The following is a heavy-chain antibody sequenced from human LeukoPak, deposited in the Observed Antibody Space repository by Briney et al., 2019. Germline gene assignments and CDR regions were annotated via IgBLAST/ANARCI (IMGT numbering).Heavy chain of an antibody. D-gene: IGHD4/OR15-4a*01. Sequence: PGGSLRLSCAASGFTFSSYWMSWVRQAPGKGLEWVANIKQDGSEKYYADSVKGRFTISRDNSKNTLYLQMNSLRAEDTAVYYCANGAKRLAGWFDPWGQGTLVTVSS. V-gene: IGHV3-7*01. CDR2: IKQDGSEK. J-gene: IGHJ5*02. CDR3: ANGAKRLAGWFDP. CDR1: GFTFSSYW.